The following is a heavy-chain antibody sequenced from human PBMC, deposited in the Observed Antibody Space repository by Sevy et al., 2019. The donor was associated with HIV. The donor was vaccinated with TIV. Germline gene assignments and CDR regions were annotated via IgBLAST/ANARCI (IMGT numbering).Heavy chain of an antibody. D-gene: IGHD2-2*01. CDR3: ARARGGYCSSTSCYGRRNDYYYYGMDV. CDR1: GGTFSSYA. V-gene: IGHV1-69*13. CDR2: IIPIFGTA. J-gene: IGHJ6*02. Sequence: ASVKVSCKASGGTFSSYAISWVRQAPGQGLEWMGGIIPIFGTANYAQKFQGRVTITADESTSTAYMELSSLRSEDTAVYYCARARGGYCSSTSCYGRRNDYYYYGMDVWGQGTTVTVSS.